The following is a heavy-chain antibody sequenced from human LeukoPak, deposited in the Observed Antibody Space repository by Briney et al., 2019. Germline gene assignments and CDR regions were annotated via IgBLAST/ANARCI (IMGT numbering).Heavy chain of an antibody. CDR2: ISSSGSTI. Sequence: GGSLRLSCAASGFTFSDYYMSWIRQAPGKGLEWVSYISSSGSTIYYADSVKGRFTISRDNAKNSLYLQMNSLRAEDTAVYYCARGNPEYYYDSSGYDYWGQGTLVTVSS. CDR1: GFTFSDYY. D-gene: IGHD3-22*01. V-gene: IGHV3-11*04. CDR3: ARGNPEYYYDSSGYDY. J-gene: IGHJ4*02.